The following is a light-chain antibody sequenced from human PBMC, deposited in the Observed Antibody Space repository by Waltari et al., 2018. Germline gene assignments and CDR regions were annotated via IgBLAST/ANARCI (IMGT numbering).Light chain of an antibody. CDR3: SSYAGSNNYV. Sequence: QSALTQPPSASGSPGQSVTITCPGTSSDVGGYNYVSWYQQHPGKAPKLMIYEVSKRPSGVPDRFSGSKSGNTASLTVSGLQAEDEADYYCSSYAGSNNYVFGPGTKVTVL. V-gene: IGLV2-8*01. J-gene: IGLJ1*01. CDR2: EVS. CDR1: SSDVGGYNY.